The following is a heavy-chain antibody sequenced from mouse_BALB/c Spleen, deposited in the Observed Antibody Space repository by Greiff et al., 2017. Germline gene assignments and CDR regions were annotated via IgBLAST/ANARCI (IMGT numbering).Heavy chain of an antibody. CDR1: GFTFSSYG. J-gene: IGHJ4*01. Sequence: EVQGVESGGGLVQPGGSLKLSCAASGFTFSSYGMSWVRQTPDKRLELVATINSNGGSTYYPDSVKGRFTISRDNAKNTLYLQMSSLKSEDTAMYYCARDRDYGYYAMDYWGQGTSVTVSS. D-gene: IGHD1-1*01. V-gene: IGHV5-6-3*01. CDR2: INSNGGST. CDR3: ARDRDYGYYAMDY.